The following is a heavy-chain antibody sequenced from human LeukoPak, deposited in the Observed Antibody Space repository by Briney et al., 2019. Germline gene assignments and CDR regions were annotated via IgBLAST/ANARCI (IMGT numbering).Heavy chain of an antibody. D-gene: IGHD3-9*01. CDR3: ARQNFDILTGYYHFDY. CDR1: GGSISSSTYY. V-gene: IGHV4-61*05. CDR2: IYYSGST. Sequence: SETLSLTCTVSGGSISSSTYYWGWIRQPPGKGLEWIGYIYYSGSTNYNPSLKSRVTISVDTSKNQFSLKLSSVTAADTAVYYCARQNFDILTGYYHFDYWGQGTLVTVSS. J-gene: IGHJ4*02.